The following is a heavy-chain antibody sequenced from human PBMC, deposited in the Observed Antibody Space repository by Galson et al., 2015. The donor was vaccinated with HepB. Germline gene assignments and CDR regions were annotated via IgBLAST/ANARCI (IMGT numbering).Heavy chain of an antibody. V-gene: IGHV6-1*01. CDR3: ARSPTSAVAVAGYFDY. CDR2: TYYRSKWYY. Sequence: CAISGDSVSNKSVAWDWIRQSPSRGLEWLGRTYYRSKWYYDYAVSVKSRIRITPDTSKNHFSLQLNSVTPEDTAVYYCARSPTSAVAVAGYFDYWGQGTLVTVSS. CDR1: GDSVSNKSVA. J-gene: IGHJ4*02. D-gene: IGHD6-19*01.